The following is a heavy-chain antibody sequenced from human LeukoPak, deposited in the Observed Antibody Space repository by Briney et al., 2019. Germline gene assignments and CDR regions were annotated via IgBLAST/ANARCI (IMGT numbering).Heavy chain of an antibody. J-gene: IGHJ4*02. Sequence: ASVKVSCKASGYTFSSYDINWVRQASGQGLEWMGWMNPNSDDTGYAQKFQGRVTMTRNTSITTAYMELSSLGSEDTAVYFCTRGWDYWGQGTLVTVSS. V-gene: IGHV1-8*01. CDR3: TRGWDY. CDR1: GYTFSSYD. CDR2: MNPNSDDT.